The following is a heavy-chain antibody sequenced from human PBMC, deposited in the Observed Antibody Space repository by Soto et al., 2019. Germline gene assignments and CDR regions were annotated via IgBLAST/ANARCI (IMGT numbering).Heavy chain of an antibody. CDR1: GGSINSVSYY. Sequence: SETLSLTCTVSGGSINSVSYYWGWIRQPPGKGLEWIGSIYYSGSTYYNPSLKSRVTISVDTSKNQFSLQLSSVTAADTAVYYCARQGVALELDFWGKGTLVTVSS. J-gene: IGHJ4*02. CDR3: ARQGVALELDF. V-gene: IGHV4-39*01. CDR2: IYYSGST. D-gene: IGHD2-21*01.